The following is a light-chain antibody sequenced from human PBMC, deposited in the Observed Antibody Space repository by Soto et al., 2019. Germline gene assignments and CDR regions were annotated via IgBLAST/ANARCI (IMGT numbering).Light chain of an antibody. V-gene: IGKV1-17*01. J-gene: IGKJ5*01. CDR3: LQHYASPIT. CDR2: ASS. Sequence: DIQMTQSPSSRSASAGERITITCRASLGIRNDLGWYQLKPGKAPKRLIYASSTLQSGVPSRFSGSGSGTEFTLTISSVQPEDFATYYCLQHYASPITFGQGTRLEI. CDR1: LGIRND.